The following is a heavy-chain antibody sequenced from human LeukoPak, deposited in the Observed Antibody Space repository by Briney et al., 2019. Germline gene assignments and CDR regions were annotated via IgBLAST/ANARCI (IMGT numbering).Heavy chain of an antibody. Sequence: SETLSLTCAVYGGSFSGYYWSWIRQPPGKGLEWIGEINHSGSTNYNPSLKSRVTISIDTSKNQFSLKVSSVSAADTAVYYCARAYSSSWYWNWFDPWGQGTLVTVSS. V-gene: IGHV4-34*01. CDR2: INHSGST. CDR3: ARAYSSSWYWNWFDP. D-gene: IGHD6-13*01. CDR1: GGSFSGYY. J-gene: IGHJ5*02.